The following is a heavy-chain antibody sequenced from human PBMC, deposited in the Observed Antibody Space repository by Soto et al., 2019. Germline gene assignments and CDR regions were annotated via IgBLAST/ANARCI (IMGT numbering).Heavy chain of an antibody. V-gene: IGHV3-23*01. CDR3: AKVRGAGGSNAYYYYGMDV. Sequence: EVQLLESGGGLVQVGGSLRLSCAASGFTFSSHGTSWVRQAPGKGLEWVSAISGSGGDTYYADSVKGRFTISRDNSKNTLYLQMNSLGAEDTAVYYCAKVRGAGGSNAYYYYGMDVWGQGTTVTVSS. D-gene: IGHD3-10*01. J-gene: IGHJ6*02. CDR1: GFTFSSHG. CDR2: ISGSGGDT.